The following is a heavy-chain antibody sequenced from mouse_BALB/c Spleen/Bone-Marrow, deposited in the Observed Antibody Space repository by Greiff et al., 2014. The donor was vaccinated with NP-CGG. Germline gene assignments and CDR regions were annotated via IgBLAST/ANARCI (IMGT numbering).Heavy chain of an antibody. J-gene: IGHJ2*01. V-gene: IGHV1-74*01. CDR3: ARGSMILNYFDY. CDR1: GYTFTSYW. Sequence: QVHVKQSGAEPVRPGASVKLSCKASGYTFTSYWMNWVKQRPEQGLEWIGRIDPYDSETHYNQKFKDKAILTVDKSSSTAYMQLSSLTSEDSAVYYCARGSMILNYFDYWGQGTTLSVSS. CDR2: IDPYDSET. D-gene: IGHD2-3*01.